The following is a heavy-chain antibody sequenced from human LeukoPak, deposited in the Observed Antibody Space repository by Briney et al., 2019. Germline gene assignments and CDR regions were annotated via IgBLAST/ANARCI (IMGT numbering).Heavy chain of an antibody. Sequence: GGSLRLSCAASGFTVSSNYMSWVRQAPGKGLEWVSVIYSGGSTYYADSVKGRFTISRDNSKNTLYLQMNSLRAEDTAVYYCARWLPKNYYFDYWGQGTLVTVS. D-gene: IGHD6-19*01. CDR3: ARWLPKNYYFDY. V-gene: IGHV3-66*01. CDR1: GFTVSSNY. J-gene: IGHJ4*02. CDR2: IYSGGST.